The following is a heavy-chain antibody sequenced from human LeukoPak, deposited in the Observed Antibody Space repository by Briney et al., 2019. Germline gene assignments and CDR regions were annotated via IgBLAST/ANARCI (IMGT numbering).Heavy chain of an antibody. CDR2: IYYSGST. D-gene: IGHD3-22*01. J-gene: IGHJ6*03. CDR1: GGSISSYH. V-gene: IGHV4-59*01. CDR3: ARGEIDYDSKPSFYYYYMDV. Sequence: SETLSLTCTVSGGSISSYHWSWIRQPPGKGLECIGYIYYSGSTHYNPSLKSRVTISVDTSKNQFSLKLSSVTAADTAVYYCARGEIDYDSKPSFYYYYMDVWGKGTTVTISS.